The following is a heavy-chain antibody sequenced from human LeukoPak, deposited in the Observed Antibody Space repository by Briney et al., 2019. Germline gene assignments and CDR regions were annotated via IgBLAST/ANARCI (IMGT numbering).Heavy chain of an antibody. D-gene: IGHD3-22*01. CDR1: GGSFSGYY. CDR2: INHSGST. Sequence: SETLSLTCAVYGGSFSGYYWSWIRQPPGKGLEWIGEINHSGSTNYNPSLKSRVIISVDTSKNQFSLKLSSVTAADTAVYYCASSTGDSSGYYPYWGQGTLVTVSS. CDR3: ASSTGDSSGYYPY. J-gene: IGHJ4*02. V-gene: IGHV4-34*01.